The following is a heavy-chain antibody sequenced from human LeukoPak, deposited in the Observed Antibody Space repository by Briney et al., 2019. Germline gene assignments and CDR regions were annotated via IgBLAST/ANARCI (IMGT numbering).Heavy chain of an antibody. Sequence: AAVKVSCKASGYTLTSYGISWVRQAPGQGLEWMGWISAYNGNTNYAQKLQGRVTMTTDTSTSTAYMELRSLRSDDTAVYYCARVGYSSGWYIYYFDYWGQGTLVTVSS. D-gene: IGHD6-19*01. V-gene: IGHV1-18*01. J-gene: IGHJ4*02. CDR2: ISAYNGNT. CDR3: ARVGYSSGWYIYYFDY. CDR1: GYTLTSYG.